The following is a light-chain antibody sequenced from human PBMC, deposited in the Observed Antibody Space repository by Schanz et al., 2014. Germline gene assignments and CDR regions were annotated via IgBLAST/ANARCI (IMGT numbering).Light chain of an antibody. CDR2: DAS. CDR3: QQYDSYPWT. V-gene: IGKV3-11*01. J-gene: IGKJ1*01. Sequence: EIVLTQSPATLSLSPGERATLSCRASQSVNRFLVWYQQKPGQAPRLLIYDASNRATGIPARFSGSGSGSDFTLTISSLEPEDFATYYCQQYDSYPWTFGQGTKVEIK. CDR1: QSVNRF.